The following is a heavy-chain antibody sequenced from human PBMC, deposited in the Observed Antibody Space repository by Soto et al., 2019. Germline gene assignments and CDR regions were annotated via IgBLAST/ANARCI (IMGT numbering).Heavy chain of an antibody. CDR3: ARSPRGIIVVVSTGFDS. J-gene: IGHJ4*02. D-gene: IGHD2-15*01. CDR2: IITAYGAP. Sequence: QVQLVQSGSEVKKPGSSMKVSCKASGGSFDNHVFAWVRQAPGQGLEWLGQIITAYGAPNYAQKFQGRITITADESTSSAHMELSSLTSADTAVYYCARSPRGIIVVVSTGFDSWGQGTRITVAS. CDR1: GGSFDNHV. V-gene: IGHV1-69*01.